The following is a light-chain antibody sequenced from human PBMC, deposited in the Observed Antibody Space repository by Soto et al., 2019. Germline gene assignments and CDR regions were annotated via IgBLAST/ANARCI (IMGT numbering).Light chain of an antibody. V-gene: IGKV1-9*01. Sequence: DIQLTQSPSFLSASVGDTVTITCRASQALSNYLAWYQQKPGKAPDLLIYSASTLQGGVPSRFSGSGSETEFSLTIRALQPEDFATYYCEQSYNTPRTFGQGTKVETK. CDR1: QALSNY. CDR3: EQSYNTPRT. CDR2: SAS. J-gene: IGKJ1*01.